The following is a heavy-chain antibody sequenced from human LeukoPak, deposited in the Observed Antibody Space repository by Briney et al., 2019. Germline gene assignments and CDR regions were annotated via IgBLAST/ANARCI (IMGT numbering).Heavy chain of an antibody. V-gene: IGHV3-21*01. CDR3: ARDLSYYGSGSYYYFDY. CDR1: GFPFRSQP. CDR2: IGDSGYPN. Sequence: GGSLTLSCAVSGFPFRSQPMGWVRPAPGQGLEGVSVIGDSGYPNCGEDSVKGRFTSSRDNAKNSLYLQMNSLRAEDTAVYYCARDLSYYGSGSYYYFDYWGQGTLVTVSS. D-gene: IGHD3-10*01. J-gene: IGHJ4*02.